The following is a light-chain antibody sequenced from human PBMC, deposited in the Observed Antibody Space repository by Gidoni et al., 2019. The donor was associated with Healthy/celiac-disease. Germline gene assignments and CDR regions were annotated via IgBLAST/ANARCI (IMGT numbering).Light chain of an antibody. CDR3: QSYDSSKYV. CDR1: SGSIASNY. V-gene: IGLV6-57*01. J-gene: IGLJ1*01. CDR2: EDN. Sequence: NFMLPQPHSVSESPGKTVTISCTRSSGSIASNYVQWYQQRPGSSPTTVIYEDNQRPSGVPDRFSGSIDSSSNSASLTISGLKTEDEADYYCQSYDSSKYVFGTGTKVTVL.